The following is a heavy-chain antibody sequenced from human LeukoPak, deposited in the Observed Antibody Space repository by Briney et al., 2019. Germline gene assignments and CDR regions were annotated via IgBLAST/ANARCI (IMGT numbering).Heavy chain of an antibody. CDR3: ARHIPYYYYYYMDV. CDR1: GGSISSSSYY. Sequence: PSETLSLTCTVSGGSISSSSYYWGWIRQPPGKGLEWIGSIYYSGSTYYNPSLKSRVTISVDTSENQFSLKLSSVTAADTAVYYCARHIPYYYYYYMDVWGKGTTVTVSS. V-gene: IGHV4-39*01. J-gene: IGHJ6*03. CDR2: IYYSGST.